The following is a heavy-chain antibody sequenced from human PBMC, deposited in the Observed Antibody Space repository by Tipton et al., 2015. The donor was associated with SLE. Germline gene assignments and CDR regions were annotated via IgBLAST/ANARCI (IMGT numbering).Heavy chain of an antibody. V-gene: IGHV4-4*07. CDR3: AREYFLGWFFRFAY. Sequence: LRLSCTVSGGSISSYYWSWIRQPAGKGLEWIGRIYTSGSTNYNPSLKSRVTMSVDTSKNQFSLKLSSVTAADTAVYYCAREYFLGWFFRFAYWWQVPVVSVSS. J-gene: IGHJ4*02. CDR1: GGSISSYY. CDR2: IYTSGST. D-gene: IGHD3-3*01.